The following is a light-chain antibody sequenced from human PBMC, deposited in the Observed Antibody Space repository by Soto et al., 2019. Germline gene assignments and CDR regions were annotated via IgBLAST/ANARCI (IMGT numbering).Light chain of an antibody. CDR1: QSVNSN. CDR2: GAS. V-gene: IGKV3-15*01. J-gene: IGKJ1*01. Sequence: EIVMTQSPATLSVSPGEGATLSCRARQSVNSNLAWYQQKPGQSPRLLIIGASSRAPGIPSGFSGSGSGTEFTLTISSLQSEDLAVYYWQQYNNWPWTFGLGTKVEV. CDR3: QQYNNWPWT.